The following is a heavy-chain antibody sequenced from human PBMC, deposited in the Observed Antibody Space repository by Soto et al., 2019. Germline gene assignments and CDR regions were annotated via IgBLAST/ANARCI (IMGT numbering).Heavy chain of an antibody. CDR2: IYHSGST. CDR1: GGSISSGGYS. V-gene: IGHV4-30-2*01. Sequence: SETLSLTCAVSGGSISSGGYSLSWIRQPPGKGLEWIGYIYHSGSTYYNPSLKSRVTISVDRSKNQFSLKLSSVTAADTAVYYCARGVGSTAVAGQFDSWGQGILVTVS. D-gene: IGHD6-19*01. J-gene: IGHJ4*02. CDR3: ARGVGSTAVAGQFDS.